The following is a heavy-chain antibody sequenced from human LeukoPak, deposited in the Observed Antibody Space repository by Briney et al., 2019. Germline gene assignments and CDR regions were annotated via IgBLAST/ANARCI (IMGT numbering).Heavy chain of an antibody. CDR1: GGSISSYY. D-gene: IGHD3-10*01. J-gene: IGHJ4*02. V-gene: IGHV4-59*01. CDR3: ARGYYYGSGSYYRTGYYFDY. Sequence: SETLSLTYTVSGGSISSYYWSWIRQPPGKGLEWIGNIYYSGSTNYNPSLKSRVTISVDTSKNQFSLKLSSVTAADTAVYYCARGYYYGSGSYYRTGYYFDYWGQGTLVTVSS. CDR2: IYYSGST.